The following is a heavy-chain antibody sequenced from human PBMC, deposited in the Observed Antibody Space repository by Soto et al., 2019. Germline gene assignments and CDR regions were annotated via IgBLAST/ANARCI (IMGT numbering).Heavy chain of an antibody. D-gene: IGHD3-22*01. CDR2: IYPGDSDT. Sequence: PGESLKISCKGSGYSFTSYWIGWVRQMPGKGLEWMGIIYPGDSDTRYSPSFQGQVTISADKSTSTAYLQWSSLKASDTAMYYCATYYYYDSSGYSMDAFDIWGQGTMVTVSS. J-gene: IGHJ3*02. CDR1: GYSFTSYW. CDR3: ATYYYYDSSGYSMDAFDI. V-gene: IGHV5-51*01.